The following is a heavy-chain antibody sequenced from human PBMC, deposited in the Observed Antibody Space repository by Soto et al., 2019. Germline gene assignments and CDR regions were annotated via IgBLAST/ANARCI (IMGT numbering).Heavy chain of an antibody. CDR3: ARVGQVGRYIYYFDY. D-gene: IGHD1-26*01. CDR1: GYTFTSYD. V-gene: IGHV1-8*01. CDR2: MNPNSGDT. Sequence: ASVKVSCKASGYTFTSYDINWVRQATGQGLEWMGWMNPNSGDTGYAQKFQGRVTMTRNTSISTAYMELSSLRSEGTAVYYCARVGQVGRYIYYFDYWGQGTLVTVSS. J-gene: IGHJ4*02.